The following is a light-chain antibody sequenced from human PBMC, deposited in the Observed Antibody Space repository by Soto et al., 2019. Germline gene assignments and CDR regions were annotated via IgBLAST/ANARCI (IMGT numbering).Light chain of an antibody. CDR1: SGHSNYA. V-gene: IGLV4-69*01. CDR3: QTWGNGILV. CDR2: LNSDGSH. J-gene: IGLJ3*02. Sequence: QPVLTQSPSASASLGASVKLTCTLSSGHSNYAIAWHQQQPEKGPRYLMKLNSDGSHSKGDGIHDRFSGSSSGAERYLTISSLQSEDEADYYCQTWGNGILVFGGGTKVTVL.